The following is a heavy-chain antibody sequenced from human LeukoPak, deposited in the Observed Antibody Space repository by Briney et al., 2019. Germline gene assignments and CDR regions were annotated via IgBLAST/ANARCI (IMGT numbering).Heavy chain of an antibody. V-gene: IGHV1-2*02. D-gene: IGHD3-10*02. J-gene: IGHJ5*02. CDR3: ARGRKPFSGTAIYSGNWFDP. Sequence: GASVKVSCKASGYTFTGYYMHWVRQAPGQELEWMGWINPNSGGTNYAQKFQGRVTMTRDTSISTAYMELSRLRSDDTAVYYCARGRKPFSGTAIYSGNWFDPWGQGTLVTVSS. CDR2: INPNSGGT. CDR1: GYTFTGYY.